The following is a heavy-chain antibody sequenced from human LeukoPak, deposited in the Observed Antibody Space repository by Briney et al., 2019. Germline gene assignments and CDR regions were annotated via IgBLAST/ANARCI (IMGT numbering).Heavy chain of an antibody. CDR1: GFTFSSYA. J-gene: IGHJ4*02. CDR2: ISGSGGST. V-gene: IGHV3-23*01. CDR3: AKMGEDFMWDPYFDY. Sequence: GGSLRLSCAASGFTFSSYAMSWVRQAPGKGLEWVSAISGSGGSTYYADSVKGRSTISRDNSKNTLYLQMNSLRAEDTAVYYCAKMGEDFMWDPYFDYWGQGTLVTVSS. D-gene: IGHD3-16*01.